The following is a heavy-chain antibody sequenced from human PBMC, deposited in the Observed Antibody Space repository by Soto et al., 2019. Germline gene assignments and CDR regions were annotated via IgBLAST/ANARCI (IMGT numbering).Heavy chain of an antibody. Sequence: SETLSLTCTVSGGSISSYYWSWIRQPPGKGLEWIGYIYYSGSTNYNPSLKSRVTISVDTSKNQFSLKLSSVTAADTAVYYCARQGFGQLHVLVDVWGPGTTVTVSS. CDR3: ARQGFGQLHVLVDV. D-gene: IGHD3-10*01. V-gene: IGHV4-59*01. CDR1: GGSISSYY. J-gene: IGHJ6*02. CDR2: IYYSGST.